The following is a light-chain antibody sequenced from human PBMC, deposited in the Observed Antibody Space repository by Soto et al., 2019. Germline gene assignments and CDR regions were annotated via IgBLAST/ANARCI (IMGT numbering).Light chain of an antibody. CDR1: SSNIGAGFD. Sequence: QSVLTQPPSVSGAPGQRLTLYCAGTSSNIGAGFDVHWYQHLPGAAPKLLISGNTNRPAGVPDRFSASKSGTSASLTITGLQTEDEADYYCQSYDIRLHVVFGGGTQLTVL. CDR3: QSYDIRLHVV. J-gene: IGLJ2*01. V-gene: IGLV1-40*01. CDR2: GNT.